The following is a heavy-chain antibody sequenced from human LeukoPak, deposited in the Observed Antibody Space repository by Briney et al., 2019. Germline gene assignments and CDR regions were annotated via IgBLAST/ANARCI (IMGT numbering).Heavy chain of an antibody. CDR2: IYHSGST. J-gene: IGHJ4*02. D-gene: IGHD3-10*01. CDR1: GYSISSGYY. CDR3: ARDSYYYGSGSYYIDY. Sequence: SSETLSLTCTVSGYSISSGYYWGWIRQPPGKGLEWIGSIYHSGSTYYNPSLKSRVTISVDTSKNQFSLKLSSVTAADTAVYYCARDSYYYGSGSYYIDYWGQGTLVTVSS. V-gene: IGHV4-38-2*02.